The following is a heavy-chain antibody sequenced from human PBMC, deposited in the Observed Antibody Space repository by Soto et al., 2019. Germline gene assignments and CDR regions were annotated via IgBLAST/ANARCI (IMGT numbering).Heavy chain of an antibody. V-gene: IGHV3-30-3*01. Sequence: QVQLVESGGGVVQPGRSLRLSCAASGFTFSSYAMHWVRQAPGKGLEWVAVISYDGSNKYYADSVKGRFTISRDNSKNTLYLQMNSLRAEDTAVYYCARGLTEVDAFDIWGQGTMVTVSS. CDR2: ISYDGSNK. CDR3: ARGLTEVDAFDI. J-gene: IGHJ3*02. CDR1: GFTFSSYA.